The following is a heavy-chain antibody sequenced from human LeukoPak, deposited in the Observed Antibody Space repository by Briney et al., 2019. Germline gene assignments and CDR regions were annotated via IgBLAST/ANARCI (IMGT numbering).Heavy chain of an antibody. Sequence: NPSETLSLTCTVSGGSISSYYWSWIRQPPGKGLEWIGYIYYNGSTNYNPSLKSRVTITVDTSKNQFSLKLSSVTAADTAVFYCARLISRRWPHSLGWFDPWGQGTLVTVSS. V-gene: IGHV4-59*08. CDR1: GGSISSYY. CDR3: ARLISRRWPHSLGWFDP. CDR2: IYYNGST. D-gene: IGHD3-3*02. J-gene: IGHJ5*02.